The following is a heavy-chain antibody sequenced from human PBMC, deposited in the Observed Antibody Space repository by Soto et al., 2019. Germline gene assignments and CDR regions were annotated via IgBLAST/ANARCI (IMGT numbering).Heavy chain of an antibody. J-gene: IGHJ5*02. V-gene: IGHV1-69*13. CDR1: GGTFSSYA. CDR2: IIPIFGTA. CDR3: ASGYCSGGSCFGRFDP. D-gene: IGHD2-15*01. Sequence: ASVKVSCKASGGTFSSYAISWVRQAPGQGLEWMGGIIPIFGTANYAQKFQGRVTITADESTSTAYMELSSLRSEDTAVYYCASGYCSGGSCFGRFDPWGQGTLVTVSS.